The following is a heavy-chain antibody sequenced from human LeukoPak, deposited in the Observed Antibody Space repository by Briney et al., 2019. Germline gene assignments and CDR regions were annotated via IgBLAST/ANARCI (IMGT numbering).Heavy chain of an antibody. CDR3: AKGRPDYYYDSSGYYPHFVG. V-gene: IGHV3-23*01. Sequence: GGSLRLSCAASGFTFSSYAMRWVRQAPGKGLEWVSAISGSGGSTYYADSVKGRFTISRDNSKNTLYLQMNSLRAEDTAVYYCAKGRPDYYYDSSGYYPHFVGWGQGTLVTVSS. CDR1: GFTFSSYA. CDR2: ISGSGGST. J-gene: IGHJ4*02. D-gene: IGHD3-22*01.